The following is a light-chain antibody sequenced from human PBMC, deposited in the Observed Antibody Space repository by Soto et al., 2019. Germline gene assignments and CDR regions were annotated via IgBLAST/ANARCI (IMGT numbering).Light chain of an antibody. Sequence: QSVLTQPPSASGTPGQRVIISCYGSSSNVGSNTVSWYQQLPGTAPKVLIYSDDQRPSGVPDRFSGSRSGSSASLAISGLQSGDEADYYCASWEDSMNGWVIGGGTKLTVL. CDR3: ASWEDSMNGWV. CDR1: SSNVGSNT. J-gene: IGLJ3*02. V-gene: IGLV1-44*01. CDR2: SDD.